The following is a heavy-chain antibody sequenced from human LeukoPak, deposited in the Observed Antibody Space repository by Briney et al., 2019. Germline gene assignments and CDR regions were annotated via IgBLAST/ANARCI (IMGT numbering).Heavy chain of an antibody. Sequence: PGGSLRLSCATSGFTLSSFSMNWVRQAPGKGLEWVSSISSSSSYIYYADSMKGRFTVSRDNAKNSLYLQMDSLRVEDTAEYYCARDPYSGNYGAYYYYYMDVWGKGTTVTVSS. CDR1: GFTLSSFS. V-gene: IGHV3-21*06. CDR2: ISSSSSYI. CDR3: ARDPYSGNYGAYYYYYMDV. D-gene: IGHD1-26*01. J-gene: IGHJ6*03.